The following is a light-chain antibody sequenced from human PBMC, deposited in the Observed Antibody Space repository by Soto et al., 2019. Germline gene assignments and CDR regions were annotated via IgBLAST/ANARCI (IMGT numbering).Light chain of an antibody. CDR2: EDT. J-gene: IGLJ1*01. Sequence: QSALTQPASVSGSPGQSITISCTGTSSDVGNYNLVSWYQQHPGKAPKLIIYEDTKRPSGVSNRFSGSKSGNTASLTISGLQAEDEADYYRCSYADSSTYVFGTGTKVTVL. CDR3: CSYADSSTYV. V-gene: IGLV2-23*01. CDR1: SSDVGNYNL.